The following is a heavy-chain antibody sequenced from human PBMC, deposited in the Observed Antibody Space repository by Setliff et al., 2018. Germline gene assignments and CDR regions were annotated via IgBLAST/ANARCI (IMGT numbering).Heavy chain of an antibody. J-gene: IGHJ5*02. CDR2: ISGSGGST. Sequence: PGGSLRLSCEGSGFTFSSYNMNWVRQAPGKGLEWVSAISGSGGSTYYADSVKGRFTFSRDNSKNTLYLQMNSLRAEDTAVYYCAKNGFGVVALGVNNWFDPWGQGTLVTVS. D-gene: IGHD3-10*01. CDR3: AKNGFGVVALGVNNWFDP. CDR1: GFTFSSYN. V-gene: IGHV3-23*01.